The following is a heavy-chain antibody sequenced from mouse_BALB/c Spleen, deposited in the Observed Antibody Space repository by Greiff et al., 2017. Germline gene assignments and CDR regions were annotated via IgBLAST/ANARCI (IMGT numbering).Heavy chain of an antibody. CDR1: GFSLTSYD. Sequence: QVQLKESGPGLVAPSQSLSITCTVSGFSLTSYDISWIRQPPGKGLEWLGVIWTGGGTNYNSAFMSRLSISKDNSKSQVFLKMNSLQTDDTAIYYCVRSPDYAMDYWGQGTSVTVSS. CDR3: VRSPDYAMDY. CDR2: IWTGGGT. J-gene: IGHJ4*01. V-gene: IGHV2-9-2*01.